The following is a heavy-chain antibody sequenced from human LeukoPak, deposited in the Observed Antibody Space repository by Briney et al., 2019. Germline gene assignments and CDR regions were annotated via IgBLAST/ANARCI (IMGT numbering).Heavy chain of an antibody. V-gene: IGHV1-2*02. CDR1: RYTFTGYY. D-gene: IGHD2-15*01. Sequence: ASVKVSCKASRYTFTGYYMHWVRQAPGQGLEWMGWINPNSGGTNYAQKFQGRVTMTRDTSISTAYMELSRLRSDDTAVYYCANIRGYCSGGSCSDYWGQGTLVTVSS. J-gene: IGHJ4*02. CDR3: ANIRGYCSGGSCSDY. CDR2: INPNSGGT.